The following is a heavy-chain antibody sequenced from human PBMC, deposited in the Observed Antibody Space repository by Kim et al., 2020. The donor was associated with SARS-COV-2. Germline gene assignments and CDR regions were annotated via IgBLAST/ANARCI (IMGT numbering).Heavy chain of an antibody. J-gene: IGHJ4*02. CDR2: ISYDGSNK. V-gene: IGHV3-30*04. D-gene: IGHD3-10*01. CDR1: GFTFSSYA. Sequence: GGSLRLSCAASGFTFSSYAMHWVRQAPGKGLEWVAVISYDGSNKYYADSVKGRFTISRDNSKNTLYLQMNSLRAEDTAVYYCARVLWRGTMVRGVDYWGQGTLVTVSS. CDR3: ARVLWRGTMVRGVDY.